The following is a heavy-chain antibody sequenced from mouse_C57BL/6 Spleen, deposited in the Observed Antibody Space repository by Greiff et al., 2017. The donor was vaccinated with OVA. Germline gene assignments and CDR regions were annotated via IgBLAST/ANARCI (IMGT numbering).Heavy chain of an antibody. CDR1: GYTFTSYW. D-gene: IGHD2-2*01. V-gene: IGHV1-53*01. CDR2: INPSNGGT. CDR3: ARSGYGYDGYYFDY. J-gene: IGHJ2*01. Sequence: QVHVKQPGTELVKPGASVKLSCKASGYTFTSYWMHWVRQRPGQGLEWIGNINPSNGGTNYNEKFKSKATLTVDKSSSTAYMQLSSLTSEDSAVYYCARSGYGYDGYYFDYWGQGTTLTVSS.